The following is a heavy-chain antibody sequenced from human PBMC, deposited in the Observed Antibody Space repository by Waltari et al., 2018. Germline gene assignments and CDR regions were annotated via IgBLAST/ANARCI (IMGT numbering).Heavy chain of an antibody. D-gene: IGHD1-7*01. J-gene: IGHJ2*01. CDR3: ATAGTTTRDWYFDL. Sequence: QVQLVQSGAEVKKPGASVKVSCKVSGYTLTELSMHWVRQAPGKGLEWMGGFDPEDGETIYARNFQGRVTMTEDTSTDTASMELSSLRSEDTAVYYCATAGTTTRDWYFDLWGRGTLVTVSS. V-gene: IGHV1-24*01. CDR1: GYTLTELS. CDR2: FDPEDGET.